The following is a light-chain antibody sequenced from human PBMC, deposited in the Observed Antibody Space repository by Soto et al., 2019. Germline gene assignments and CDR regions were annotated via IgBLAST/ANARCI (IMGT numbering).Light chain of an antibody. CDR2: DVN. CDR3: SSYAGSNNLV. J-gene: IGLJ2*01. V-gene: IGLV2-8*01. CDR1: SSDVGSYTF. Sequence: QSALTQPPSASGSPGQSVTISCTGTSSDVGSYTFVSWYQQYPGKAPKVLIYDVNKRPSGVPDRFSGSKSGNTASLTVSGLQSDDEADYFCSSYAGSNNLVFGGGTKLTVL.